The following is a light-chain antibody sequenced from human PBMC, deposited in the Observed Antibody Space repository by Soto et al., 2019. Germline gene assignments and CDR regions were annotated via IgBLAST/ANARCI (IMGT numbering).Light chain of an antibody. CDR2: EVS. J-gene: IGLJ1*01. CDR1: SSDVGGYNY. CDR3: SSFAGGHSV. V-gene: IGLV2-8*01. Sequence: QSVLTQPPSASGSPGQSGTISCTGTSSDVGGYNYVSWYQQHPGKAPKLMIYEVSKRPSGVPDRFSGSKSGNTASLTVSGLQAVDEADYFCSSFAGGHSVFGTGTKVTVL.